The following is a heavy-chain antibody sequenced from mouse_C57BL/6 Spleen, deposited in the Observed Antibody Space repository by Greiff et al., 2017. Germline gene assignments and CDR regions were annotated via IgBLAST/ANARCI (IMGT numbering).Heavy chain of an antibody. CDR2: ICTGGGT. V-gene: IGHV2-9-1*01. J-gene: IGHJ4*01. CDR1: GFSLTSYA. CDR3: ARNRGAYSPMDY. D-gene: IGHD2-10*01. Sequence: QVQLQQSGPGLVAPSQSLSISCTVSGFSLTSYAISWVRQPPGKGLAWLGVICTGGGTNYNSDLKTRLSISKDNSTRQVFLKMNSLQTDDTARYYWARNRGAYSPMDYWGQGTSVTVSS.